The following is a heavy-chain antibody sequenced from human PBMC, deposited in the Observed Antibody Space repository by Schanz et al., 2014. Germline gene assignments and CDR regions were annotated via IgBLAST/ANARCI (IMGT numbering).Heavy chain of an antibody. D-gene: IGHD2-2*01. J-gene: IGHJ6*03. CDR3: ARVKYCTITRCYRTETEGIYYMDV. CDR2: ISSGGGST. V-gene: IGHV3-23*01. CDR1: GFSFTTYA. Sequence: EVQLLESGGGLVQPGGSLRLSCASSGFSFTTYAMSWVRQAPGKGLEWVSSISSGGGSTYYADSVKGRFTISRDNSKSTLYLQMKSLRAEYTAVYYCARVKYCTITRCYRTETEGIYYMDVWGKGTTVNVSS.